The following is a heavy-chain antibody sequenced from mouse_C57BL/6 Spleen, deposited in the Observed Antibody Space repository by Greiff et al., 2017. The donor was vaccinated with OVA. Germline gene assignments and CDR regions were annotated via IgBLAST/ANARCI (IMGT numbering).Heavy chain of an antibody. Sequence: EVKLMESEGGLVQPGSSMKLSCTASGFTFSDYYMAWVRQVPEKGLEWVANINYDGSSTYYLDSLKSRFIISRDNAKNILYLQMSSLKSEDTATYYCAREAGYYYFDYWGQGTTLTVSS. J-gene: IGHJ2*01. CDR1: GFTFSDYY. CDR2: INYDGSST. D-gene: IGHD3-1*01. V-gene: IGHV5-16*01. CDR3: AREAGYYYFDY.